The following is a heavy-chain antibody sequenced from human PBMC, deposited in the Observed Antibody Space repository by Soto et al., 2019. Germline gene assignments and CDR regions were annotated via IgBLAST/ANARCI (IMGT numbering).Heavy chain of an antibody. Sequence: ASVKVSCKASGFTFTDSYMHWVRQAPGQGVEWMGWINPNSGDTNEAQKFEGRVTMTRDTSISTVYMELSRLRTDDTAVYYCARERFTVIVEVLPWGMDVWGQGTTVTVSS. D-gene: IGHD3-22*01. J-gene: IGHJ6*02. CDR1: GFTFTDSY. V-gene: IGHV1-2*02. CDR3: ARERFTVIVEVLPWGMDV. CDR2: INPNSGDT.